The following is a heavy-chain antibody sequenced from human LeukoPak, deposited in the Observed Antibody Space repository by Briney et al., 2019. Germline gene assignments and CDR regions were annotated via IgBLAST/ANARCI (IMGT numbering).Heavy chain of an antibody. Sequence: GGSLRLSCVVSGFSFDLSAMHWVRQAPGKGLKWVALISHDGRNKYNTDSVKGRFTISRDNSKDTLFLQMNSLRAEDTAGHYCAGGGFGEAYYYYYYMDVWGKGTTVTVSS. CDR2: ISHDGRNK. CDR1: GFSFDLSA. V-gene: IGHV3-30*03. D-gene: IGHD3-10*01. J-gene: IGHJ6*03. CDR3: AGGGFGEAYYYYYYMDV.